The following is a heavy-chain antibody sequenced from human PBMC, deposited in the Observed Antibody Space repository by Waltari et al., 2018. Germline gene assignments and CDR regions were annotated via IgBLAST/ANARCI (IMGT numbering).Heavy chain of an antibody. Sequence: QLVDSGGGLVKPGGSLRLSCAASGFIFSSYRMHWVRQALGKGVEWVSSISNSGSFVYYGDSVKGRFTISRDNAKNSLSLQMNNLRVEDTAVYYCTRGVRLEAAWVSYNWFDTWSQGTLVTVSS. V-gene: IGHV3-21*01. CDR2: ISNSGSFV. D-gene: IGHD3-16*01. J-gene: IGHJ5*02. CDR3: TRGVRLEAAWVSYNWFDT. CDR1: GFIFSSYR.